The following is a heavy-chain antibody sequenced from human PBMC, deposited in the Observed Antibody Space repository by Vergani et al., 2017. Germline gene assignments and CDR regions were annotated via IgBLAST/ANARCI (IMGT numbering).Heavy chain of an antibody. CDR1: GGSFSGYY. CDR3: ARGRRXSSSSPIYYYYMDV. CDR2: INHSGST. D-gene: IGHD6-6*01. V-gene: IGHV4-34*01. Sequence: QVQLQQWGAGLLKPSETLTLTCAVYGGSFSGYYWSWIRQPPGKGLEWIGEINHSGSTNYNPSLKSRVTISVDTSKNQFSLKLSSVTAADTAVYYCARGRRXSSSSPIYYYYMDVWGKGTTVTVSS. J-gene: IGHJ6*03.